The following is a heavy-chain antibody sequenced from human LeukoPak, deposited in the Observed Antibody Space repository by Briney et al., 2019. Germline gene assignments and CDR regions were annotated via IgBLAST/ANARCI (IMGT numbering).Heavy chain of an antibody. Sequence: GGSLRLSCAASGFTFSSYEMHWVRQAPGKGLEWVSYISSSDSTIYYADSVKGRFSISRDNSKNTLYLQMNSLRAEDTAVYYCARDPEGGWFDHWGQGTLVTVSS. CDR3: ARDPEGGWFDH. V-gene: IGHV3-48*03. CDR2: ISSSDSTI. CDR1: GFTFSSYE. D-gene: IGHD3-16*01. J-gene: IGHJ5*02.